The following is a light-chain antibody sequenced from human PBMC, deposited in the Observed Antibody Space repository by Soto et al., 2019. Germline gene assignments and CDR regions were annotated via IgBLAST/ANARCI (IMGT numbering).Light chain of an antibody. CDR2: RNN. CDR1: SSNIGSNY. V-gene: IGLV1-47*01. CDR3: AAWDDRLSVV. Sequence: QSVLTQPPSASGTPGQRVTISCSGSSSNIGSNYVYWYQQLPGTAPKLLIYRNNQRPSGVPDRFSGSKSGTSASLAISGLRSEDAADYYCAAWDDRLSVVFGGGTKLTVL. J-gene: IGLJ2*01.